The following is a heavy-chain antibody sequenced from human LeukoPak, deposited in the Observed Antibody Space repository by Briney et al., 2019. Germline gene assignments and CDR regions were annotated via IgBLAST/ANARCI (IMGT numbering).Heavy chain of an antibody. D-gene: IGHD2-2*02. V-gene: IGHV1-69*04. CDR1: GGTFSSYT. CDR2: IIPILGIA. CDR3: ARDRHTGCSSTSCYNYYYYMDV. Sequence: GASVKVSCKASGGTFSSYTISWVRQAPGQGLEWMGRIIPILGIANYAQKFQGRVTITADKSTSTAYMELSSLRSEDTAVYYCARDRHTGCSSTSCYNYYYYMDVWGKGTTVTVSS. J-gene: IGHJ6*03.